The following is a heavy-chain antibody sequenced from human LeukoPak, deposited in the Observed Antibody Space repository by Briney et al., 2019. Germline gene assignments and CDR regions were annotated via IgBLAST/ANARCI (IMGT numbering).Heavy chain of an antibody. CDR1: GGTFSSYA. CDR2: IIPIFGTA. V-gene: IGHV1-69*13. J-gene: IGHJ5*02. CDR3: ARAQTNWFDP. Sequence: GASVKVSCKASGGTFSSYAISWVRQAPGQGLEWMGGIIPIFGTANYAQKFQGRVTITADESTSTAYMELSSLRSEDTAVYYRARAQTNWFDPWGQGTLVTVSS.